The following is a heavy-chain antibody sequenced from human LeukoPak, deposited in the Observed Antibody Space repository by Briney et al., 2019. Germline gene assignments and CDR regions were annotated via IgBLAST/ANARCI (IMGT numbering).Heavy chain of an antibody. CDR1: GFTFRSYG. D-gene: IGHD6-19*01. V-gene: IGHV3-33*01. CDR3: ARETVAGPYYFDY. Sequence: GGSLRLPCAASGFTFRSYGMHWVRQAPGKGLEWVAVIWYDGSNKYYASSVKGRFTISRDNSKNTLYLQMNSLRAEDTAVYYCARETVAGPYYFDYWGQGTLVTVSS. J-gene: IGHJ4*02. CDR2: IWYDGSNK.